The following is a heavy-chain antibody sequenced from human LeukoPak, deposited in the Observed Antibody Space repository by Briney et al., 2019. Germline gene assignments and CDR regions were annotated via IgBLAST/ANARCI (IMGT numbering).Heavy chain of an antibody. CDR1: GGSISSSSYY. Sequence: SETLSLTCTVSGGSISSSSYYWGWLRQPPGKGLEWIGSIYYSGSTYYNPSLKSRVTISVDTSKNQFSLKLSSVTAADTAVYYCARDDDSLYYYYGMDVWGQGTTVTVSS. D-gene: IGHD3-22*01. V-gene: IGHV4-39*07. J-gene: IGHJ6*02. CDR2: IYYSGST. CDR3: ARDDDSLYYYYGMDV.